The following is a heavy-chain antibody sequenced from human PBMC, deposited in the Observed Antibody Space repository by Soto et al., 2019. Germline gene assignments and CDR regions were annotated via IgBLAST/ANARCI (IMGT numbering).Heavy chain of an antibody. V-gene: IGHV3-23*01. CDR3: ARRYCSGGRCYQSD. CDR1: GFTFSSYA. D-gene: IGHD2-15*01. J-gene: IGHJ4*02. Sequence: EVQLLESGGGLVQPGGSLRLSCAASGFTFSSYAMSWVRQAPGKGLEWVSIISGGSGSTYYADSVKGRFTISRDNSKNTLFLQMNSLRAEDTAVYFCARRYCSGGRCYQSDWGQGTLVTVSS. CDR2: ISGGSGST.